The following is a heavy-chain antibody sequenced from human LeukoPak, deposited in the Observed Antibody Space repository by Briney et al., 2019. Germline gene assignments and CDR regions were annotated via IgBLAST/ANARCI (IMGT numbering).Heavy chain of an antibody. Sequence: SETLSLTCTVSGGSISSSSYYWGWIRQPPGEGLEWIGSIYYSGSTYYNPSLKSRVTISVDTSKNQFSLKLSSVTAADTAVYYCARRTPRHALKGYYFDYWGQGTLVTVSS. CDR3: ARRTPRHALKGYYFDY. CDR1: GGSISSSSYY. CDR2: IYYSGST. V-gene: IGHV4-39*01. J-gene: IGHJ4*02.